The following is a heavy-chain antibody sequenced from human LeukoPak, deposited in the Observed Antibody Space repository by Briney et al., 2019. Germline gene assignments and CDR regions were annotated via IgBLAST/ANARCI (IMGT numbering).Heavy chain of an antibody. V-gene: IGHV3-74*01. CDR3: ARDQMVYYMDV. D-gene: IGHD5-24*01. CDR2: INSDGSST. CDR1: GFTFSSYW. Sequence: GGSLRLSCAASGFTFSSYWMHWVRQAPGKGLVWVSRINSDGSSTDYADSVKGRFTISRDNAKNTLYLQMNSLRAEDTAVYYCARDQMVYYMDVWGKGTTVTISS. J-gene: IGHJ6*03.